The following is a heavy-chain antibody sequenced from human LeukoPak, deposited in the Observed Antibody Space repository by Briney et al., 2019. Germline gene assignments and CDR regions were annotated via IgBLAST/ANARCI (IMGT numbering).Heavy chain of an antibody. Sequence: SVKVSCKASGGTFSNYAITWVRQAPGQGLEWMGGIIPIFGIANYAQKFYGRVTITADKSTSTAFMEVSSLTSEDTAVYYCARAPAATGVFFYYYMDVWGKGTTVTVSS. J-gene: IGHJ6*03. D-gene: IGHD6-13*01. CDR1: GGTFSNYA. V-gene: IGHV1-69*10. CDR2: IIPIFGIA. CDR3: ARAPAATGVFFYYYMDV.